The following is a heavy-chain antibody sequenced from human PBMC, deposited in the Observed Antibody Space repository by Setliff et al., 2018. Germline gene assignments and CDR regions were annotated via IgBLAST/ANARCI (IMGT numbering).Heavy chain of an antibody. V-gene: IGHV3-30*02. J-gene: IGHJ4*02. CDR1: GFTFPNHG. D-gene: IGHD3-9*01. CDR3: AKEMMEVMMTGLEF. CDR2: IRHDGNNK. Sequence: GASLRPSWAASGFTFPNHGMHWVRQAPGKGLEWVTFIRHDGNNKYYRDSVRGRFAISRDNSKNTVYLRMNNLRPDDTAVYYCAKEMMEVMMTGLEFWGQGTMVTVSS.